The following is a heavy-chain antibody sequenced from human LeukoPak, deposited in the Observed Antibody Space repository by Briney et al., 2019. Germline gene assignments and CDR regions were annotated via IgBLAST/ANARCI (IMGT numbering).Heavy chain of an antibody. V-gene: IGHV3-30*03. Sequence: GRSLRLSCAASGFTFSSYGMHWVRQAPGKGLEWVAVISYDGSNKYYADSVKGRFTISRDNSKNTLYLQMNSLRAEDTAVYYCARDSMIVVVLYYFDYWGQGTLDTVSS. J-gene: IGHJ4*02. CDR3: ARDSMIVVVLYYFDY. D-gene: IGHD3-22*01. CDR1: GFTFSSYG. CDR2: ISYDGSNK.